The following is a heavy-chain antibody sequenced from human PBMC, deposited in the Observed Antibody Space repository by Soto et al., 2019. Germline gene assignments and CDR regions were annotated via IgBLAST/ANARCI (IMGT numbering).Heavy chain of an antibody. CDR1: GDSVSSNSAA. J-gene: IGHJ5*02. Sequence: TLSLTCAISGDSVSSNSAAWNWIRQSPSRGLEWLGRTYYRSKWYNDYAVSVKSRITINPDTSKNQFSLQLNSVTPEDTAVYYCARASSIAARLLVYNWFDPWGQGTLVTVSS. CDR3: ARASSIAARLLVYNWFDP. D-gene: IGHD6-6*01. V-gene: IGHV6-1*01. CDR2: TYYRSKWYN.